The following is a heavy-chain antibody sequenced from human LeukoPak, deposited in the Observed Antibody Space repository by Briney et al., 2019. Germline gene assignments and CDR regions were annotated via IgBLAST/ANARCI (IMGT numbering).Heavy chain of an antibody. Sequence: GGSLRLSCAASGFTFSSYWMHWVRQAPGKGLVWVSRINTDGSTTAYADSVKGRFTISRDNAKNTLYLEMNSLRAEDTAIYYCSRGKSAGLVNWFDPWGQGTLVTVSS. CDR2: INTDGSTT. J-gene: IGHJ5*02. V-gene: IGHV3-74*03. CDR3: SRGKSAGLVNWFDP. D-gene: IGHD2-8*02. CDR1: GFTFSSYW.